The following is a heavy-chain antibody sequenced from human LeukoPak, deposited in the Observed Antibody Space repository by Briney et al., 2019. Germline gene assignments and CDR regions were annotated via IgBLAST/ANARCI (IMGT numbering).Heavy chain of an antibody. CDR2: INHSGST. CDR1: GGSFSGYY. CDR3: ARQGELEVFDY. Sequence: PSETLSLTCAVYGGSFSGYYWSWIRQPPGKGLEWIGEINHSGSTNYNPSLKSRVTISVDTSKNQFSLKLISVTAADTAVYYCARQGELEVFDYWGQGTLVTVSS. D-gene: IGHD1-1*01. J-gene: IGHJ4*02. V-gene: IGHV4-34*01.